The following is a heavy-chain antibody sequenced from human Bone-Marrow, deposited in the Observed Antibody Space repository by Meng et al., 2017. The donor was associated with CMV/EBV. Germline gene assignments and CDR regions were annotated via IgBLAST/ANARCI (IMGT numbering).Heavy chain of an antibody. J-gene: IGHJ4*02. Sequence: SGPTLVKPTQPLTLTCTFSGFSLSTSGVGVGWIRQPPGKALEWLALIYWNDDKRYSPSLKSRLTITKDTSKNQVVLTMTNMDPVDTATYYCAHRVGGYNYGTFDYWGQGTLVTVSS. D-gene: IGHD3-22*01. CDR3: AHRVGGYNYGTFDY. V-gene: IGHV2-5*01. CDR2: IYWNDDK. CDR1: GFSLSTSGVG.